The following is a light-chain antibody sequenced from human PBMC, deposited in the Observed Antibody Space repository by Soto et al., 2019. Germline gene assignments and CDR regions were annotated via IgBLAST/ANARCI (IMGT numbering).Light chain of an antibody. CDR3: QQRSNWPPEVT. Sequence: EIVLTQSPDTLSLSPGERATLSCRASQSVGSSLAWYQQKPGQAPRLLLYDASNRATGIPARFSGSGSGTDFTLTISSREPADLAVYYCQQRSNWPPEVTFGPGTKVDVK. J-gene: IGKJ3*01. CDR2: DAS. V-gene: IGKV3-11*01. CDR1: QSVGSS.